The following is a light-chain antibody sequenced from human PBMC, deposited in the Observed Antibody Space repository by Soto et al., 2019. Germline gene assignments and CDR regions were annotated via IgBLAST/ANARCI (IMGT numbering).Light chain of an antibody. CDR3: QHYSSSRWT. Sequence: EIVLTQSPGTLSLSPGERATLSCRASHSVSSRSLAWYQQKPGQAPRLLIYAASSRATGIPDRFSGGGSGTDFTLTISRLEPEDFAVYYCQHYSSSRWTFGQGTKVEIK. CDR2: AAS. J-gene: IGKJ1*01. CDR1: HSVSSRS. V-gene: IGKV3-20*01.